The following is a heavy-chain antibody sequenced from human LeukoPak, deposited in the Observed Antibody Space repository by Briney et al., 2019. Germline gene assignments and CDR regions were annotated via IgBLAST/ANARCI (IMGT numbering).Heavy chain of an antibody. Sequence: ASVKASCKASGYTFTSYGISWVRQAPGQGLEWMGWISAYNGNTNYAQKLQGRVTTTTDTSTSTAYMKLRSLRSDDTAVYYCAREGITMVRGVIIDNWFDPWGQGTLVTVSS. J-gene: IGHJ5*02. CDR1: GYTFTSYG. V-gene: IGHV1-18*01. D-gene: IGHD3-10*01. CDR3: AREGITMVRGVIIDNWFDP. CDR2: ISAYNGNT.